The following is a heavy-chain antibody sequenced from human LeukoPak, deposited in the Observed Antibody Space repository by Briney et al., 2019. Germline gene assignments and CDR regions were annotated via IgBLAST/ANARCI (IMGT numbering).Heavy chain of an antibody. Sequence: PSETLSLTCTVSGGSISSYYWSWIRQPPGKGLEWIGYIRYSGSTNYNPSLKSRVTISVDTSKNQFSLKLTSVTAADTAVYYCARGSGSVISMLRLDYWGQGTLVTVSS. J-gene: IGHJ4*02. CDR1: GGSISSYY. CDR2: IRYSGST. V-gene: IGHV4-59*01. CDR3: ARGSGSVISMLRLDY. D-gene: IGHD2-21*01.